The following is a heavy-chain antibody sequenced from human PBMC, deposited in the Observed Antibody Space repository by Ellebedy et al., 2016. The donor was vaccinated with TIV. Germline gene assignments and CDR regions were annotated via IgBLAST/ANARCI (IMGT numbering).Heavy chain of an antibody. J-gene: IGHJ4*02. CDR1: GGSFSGYY. V-gene: IGHV4-34*01. CDR3: ARRGRYYYDSSGYYSADFDY. Sequence: GSLRLXCAVYGGSFSGYYWSWIRQPPGKGLEWIGEINHSGSTNYNPSLKSRVTISVDTSKNQFSLKLSSVTAADTAVYYCARRGRYYYDSSGYYSADFDYWGQGTLVTVSS. D-gene: IGHD3-22*01. CDR2: INHSGST.